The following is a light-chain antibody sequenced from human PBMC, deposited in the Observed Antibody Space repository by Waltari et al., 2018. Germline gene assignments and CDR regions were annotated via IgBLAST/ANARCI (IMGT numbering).Light chain of an antibody. CDR3: QSYDTSLSVV. V-gene: IGLV1-40*01. CDR2: GIN. CDR1: GSNLGAGYD. Sequence: QSVLTQPPSVSGAPGQRVTISCTGSGSNLGAGYDVHWYHQIPGKAPKLLIYGINNRPSGVPARFSGSQSGTSASLAITGLQADDEADYYCQSYDTSLSVVFGGGTKLTVL. J-gene: IGLJ2*01.